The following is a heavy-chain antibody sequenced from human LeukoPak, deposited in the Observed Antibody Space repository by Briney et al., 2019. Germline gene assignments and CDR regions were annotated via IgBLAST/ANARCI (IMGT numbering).Heavy chain of an antibody. J-gene: IGHJ4*02. CDR2: IKQDGSEK. V-gene: IGHV3-7*01. CDR3: ARDPPDFWSGYSDY. CDR1: GFTFRKHW. D-gene: IGHD3-3*01. Sequence: GGSLRLSCAATGFTFRKHWMSWVRQAPGKGLEWVANIKQDGSEKYYVDSVKGRFTISRDNAKNSLYLQMNSLRAEDTAVYYCARDPPDFWSGYSDYWGQGTLVTVSS.